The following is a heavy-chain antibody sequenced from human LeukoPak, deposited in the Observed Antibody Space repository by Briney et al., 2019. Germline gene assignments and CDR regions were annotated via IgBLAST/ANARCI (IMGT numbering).Heavy chain of an antibody. CDR2: INPNSGGT. CDR3: ARGEYYDSSGSFDY. J-gene: IGHJ4*02. V-gene: IGHV1-2*02. D-gene: IGHD3-22*01. CDR1: GYTFTGYY. Sequence: ASVKVSCKASGYTFTGYYMRWVRQAPGQGLEWMGWINPNSGGTNYAQKFQGRVTMTRDTSISTAYMELSRLRSDDTAVYYCARGEYYDSSGSFDYWGQGTLVTVSS.